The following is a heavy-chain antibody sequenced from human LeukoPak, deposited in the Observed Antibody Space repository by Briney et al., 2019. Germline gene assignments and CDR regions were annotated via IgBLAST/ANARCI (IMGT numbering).Heavy chain of an antibody. D-gene: IGHD3-10*01. CDR1: GSTISNYY. CDR3: ARNRGGQQFDC. CDR2: INSDGSST. J-gene: IGHJ4*02. V-gene: IGHV3-74*01. Sequence: GGSLRLSCAVSGSTISNYYMHWVRQAPGKGLVWVSRINSDGSSTAYADSVKGRFTISRDNAKNTLYLQTNNLRDEDTAVYYCARNRGGQQFDCWGQGTLLTVSS.